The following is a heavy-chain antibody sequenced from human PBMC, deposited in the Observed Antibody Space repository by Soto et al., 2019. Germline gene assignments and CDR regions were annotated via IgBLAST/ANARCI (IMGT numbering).Heavy chain of an antibody. Sequence: QVTLKESGPVLVKPTETLTLTCTVSGFSLSNARMGVSWIRQPPGKALEWLAHIFSNDEKSYSTSLKSRRTXSXDXXNSQGVLTMTNMDPVDTATYYCARILRWELRWFDPWGQGTLVTVSS. V-gene: IGHV2-26*01. D-gene: IGHD1-26*01. CDR2: IFSNDEK. J-gene: IGHJ5*02. CDR3: ARILRWELRWFDP. CDR1: GFSLSNARMG.